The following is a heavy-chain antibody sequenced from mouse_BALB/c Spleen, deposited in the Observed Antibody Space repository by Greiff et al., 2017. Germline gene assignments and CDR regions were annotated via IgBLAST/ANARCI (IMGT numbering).Heavy chain of an antibody. CDR3: ARDWGRVGFDY. D-gene: IGHD1-1*01. Sequence: QVQLQQSGAELMKPGASVKISCKATGYTFSSYWIEWVKQRPGHGLEWIGEILPGSGSTNYNEKFKGKATFTADTSSNTAYMQLSSLTSEDSAVYYCARDWGRVGFDYWGQGTTLTVSS. CDR1: GYTFSSYW. V-gene: IGHV1-9*01. J-gene: IGHJ2*01. CDR2: ILPGSGST.